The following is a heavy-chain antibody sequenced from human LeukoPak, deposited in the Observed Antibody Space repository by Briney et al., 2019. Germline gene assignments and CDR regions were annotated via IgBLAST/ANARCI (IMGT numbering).Heavy chain of an antibody. J-gene: IGHJ4*02. CDR3: ARVNGGYYLDY. CDR1: GFTVSSNY. CDR2: IYSGGST. V-gene: IGHV3-66*01. Sequence: GGSLRPSCAASGFTVSSNYMSWVRQAPGKGLEWVSVIYSGGSTYFADSVKGRFTISRDNSKNTLYLQMNSLRAEDTAVYYCARVNGGYYLDYWGQGTLVTVSS. D-gene: IGHD2-8*01.